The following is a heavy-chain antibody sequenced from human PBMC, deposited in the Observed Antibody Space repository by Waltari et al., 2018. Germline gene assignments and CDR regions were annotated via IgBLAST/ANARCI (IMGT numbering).Heavy chain of an antibody. CDR3: AKDQSYYYDSSGYYFTY. CDR1: GFTFRRYG. J-gene: IGHJ4*02. CDR2: ISYDGSNK. V-gene: IGHV3-30*18. Sequence: QVQLVESGGGVVQPGRSLRLSCAASGFTFRRYGMYWVRQAPGKGLEWVAVISYDGSNKYYADSVKGRFTISRDNSKNTLYLQMNSLRAEDTAVYYCAKDQSYYYDSSGYYFTYWGQGTLVTVSS. D-gene: IGHD3-22*01.